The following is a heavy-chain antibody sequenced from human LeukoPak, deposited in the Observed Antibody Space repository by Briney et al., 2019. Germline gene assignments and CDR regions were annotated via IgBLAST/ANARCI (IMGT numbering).Heavy chain of an antibody. J-gene: IGHJ5*02. CDR3: ARDSYDFWSGVNWFDP. CDR1: GFTFSSYW. D-gene: IGHD3-3*01. CDR2: IKQDGSEK. V-gene: IGHV3-7*01. Sequence: GGSLRLSCAASGFTFSSYWMSWVRQAPGKGLEWVANIKQDGSEKYYVDSVKGRFTISRDNAKNSLYLQMNSLRAEDAAVYYCARDSYDFWSGVNWFDPWGQGTLVTVSS.